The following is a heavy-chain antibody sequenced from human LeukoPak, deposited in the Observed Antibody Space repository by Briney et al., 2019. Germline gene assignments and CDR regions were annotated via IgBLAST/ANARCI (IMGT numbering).Heavy chain of an antibody. J-gene: IGHJ4*02. Sequence: KTSETLSLTCAVYGVSFNAYLWTWIRQFPGKGLEWVGEIDHDGSATYNPSLKSRVTISIDASKNQFSLKLTAVTAADTAVYFCARAPYYYDGDGYYYPETAYWGQGTLVAVSS. D-gene: IGHD3-22*01. CDR3: ARAPYYYDGDGYYYPETAY. CDR1: GVSFNAYL. CDR2: IDHDGSA. V-gene: IGHV4-34*01.